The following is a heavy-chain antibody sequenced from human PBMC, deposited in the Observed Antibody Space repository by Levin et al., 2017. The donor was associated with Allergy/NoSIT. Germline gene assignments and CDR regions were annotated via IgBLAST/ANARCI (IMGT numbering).Heavy chain of an antibody. CDR1: GFTFSSYA. CDR3: ARSDYGDYVRYFDY. CDR2: ISYDGSNK. D-gene: IGHD4-17*01. Sequence: GESLKISCAASGFTFSSYAMHWVRQAPGKGLEWVAVISYDGSNKYYADSVKGRFTISRDNSKNTLYLQMNSLRAEDTAVYYCARSDYGDYVRYFDYWGQGTLVTVSS. V-gene: IGHV3-30-3*01. J-gene: IGHJ4*02.